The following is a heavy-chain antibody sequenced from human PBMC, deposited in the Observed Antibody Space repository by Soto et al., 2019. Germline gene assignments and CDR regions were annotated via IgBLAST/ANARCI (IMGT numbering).Heavy chain of an antibody. D-gene: IGHD6-13*01. CDR2: INSDGSIT. J-gene: IGHJ4*02. CDR3: ARGSSSWYVSFDY. CDR1: GFTFSSNW. Sequence: GGSLRLSCAASGFTFSSNWMHWVRQAPGKGLVWVSRINSDGSITSYADSVKGQFTISRDNAKNTLYLQMNSLRAEDTAVYYCARGSSSWYVSFDYWGQGILVTVSS. V-gene: IGHV3-74*01.